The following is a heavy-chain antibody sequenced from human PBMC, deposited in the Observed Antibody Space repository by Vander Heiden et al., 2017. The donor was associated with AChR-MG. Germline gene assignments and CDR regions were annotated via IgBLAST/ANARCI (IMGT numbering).Heavy chain of an antibody. CDR2: ISWNSGSI. J-gene: IGHJ3*02. D-gene: IGHD1-26*01. CDR1: RLTSDDYD. V-gene: IGHV3-9*02. Sequence: VQLVESGGALVQPGRSLRLSCAASRLTSDDYDMHWVRQAPGKGQEWVSGISWNSGSIGYADSVKDRFTISRDNAKNSLYLQMNSLRAEDTALYYCAKGSGSYLVDAFDIWGQGTMVTVSS. CDR3: AKGSGSYLVDAFDI.